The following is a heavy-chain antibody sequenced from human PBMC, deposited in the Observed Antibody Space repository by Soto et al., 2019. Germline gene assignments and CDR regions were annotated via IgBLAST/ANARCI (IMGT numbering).Heavy chain of an antibody. J-gene: IGHJ4*02. D-gene: IGHD2-15*01. CDR2: ISGSGGST. CDR3: AKDLTLLPTGFDY. CDR1: GFTFSSYA. Sequence: GGSLRLSCAASGFTFSSYAMSWVRQAPGKGLEWASAISGSGGSTYYADSVKGRFTISRDNSKNTLYLQMNSLRAEDTAVYYCAKDLTLLPTGFDYWGQGTLVTVSS. V-gene: IGHV3-23*01.